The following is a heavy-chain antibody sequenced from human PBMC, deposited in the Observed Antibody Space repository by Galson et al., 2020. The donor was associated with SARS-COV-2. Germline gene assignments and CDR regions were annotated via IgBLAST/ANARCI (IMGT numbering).Heavy chain of an antibody. CDR1: GFTFSKAW. CDR2: ITDKTDGGTT. V-gene: IGHV3-15*01. Sequence: GSLRLSCTASGFTFSKAWMSWVRQAPGKGLEWVGRITDKTDGGTTDYAAPVKGRFTISRDDSRNTLFLQMNSLKTEDTALYYCTTTFCRSTTCDNTRLLWFGESTYYGLDVWGRGTTVTVSS. CDR3: TTTFCRSTTCDNTRLLWFGESTYYGLDV. J-gene: IGHJ6*02. D-gene: IGHD3-10*01.